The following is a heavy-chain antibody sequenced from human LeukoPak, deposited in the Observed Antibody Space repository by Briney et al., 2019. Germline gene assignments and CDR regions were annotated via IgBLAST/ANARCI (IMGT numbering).Heavy chain of an antibody. CDR3: ARNRVAVDTAMVTGFDY. CDR1: GYTFTSYG. V-gene: IGHV1-18*01. CDR2: ISAYNGNT. D-gene: IGHD5-18*01. J-gene: IGHJ4*02. Sequence: ASVKVSCKASGYTFTSYGISWVRQAPGQGLEWMGWISAYNGNTNYAQELQGRVTMTTDTSTSTAYMELRSLRSDDTAVYYCARNRVAVDTAMVTGFDYWGQGTLVTVSS.